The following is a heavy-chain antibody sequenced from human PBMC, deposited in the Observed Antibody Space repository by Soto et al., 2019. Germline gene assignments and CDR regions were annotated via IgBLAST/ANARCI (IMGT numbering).Heavy chain of an antibody. V-gene: IGHV4-59*11. CDR1: GVSITNHY. CDR2: TYFRGSA. CDR3: ARDLRSRGWFDP. Sequence: SETLSLTCYVSGVSITNHYWNWIRQSQGMGLEWIGSTYFRGSASYNPSLKSRVTSSLDTSKDQLSLTLSAVTAADSAVYYCARDLRSRGWFDPWGPGILVTVSS. J-gene: IGHJ5*02.